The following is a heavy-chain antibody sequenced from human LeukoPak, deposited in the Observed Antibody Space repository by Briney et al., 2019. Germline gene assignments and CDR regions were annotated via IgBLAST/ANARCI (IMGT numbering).Heavy chain of an antibody. CDR2: IIPILGIA. CDR1: GGTFSSYT. D-gene: IGHD3-10*01. J-gene: IGHJ5*02. CDR3: ARLLGLLSSSRWFDP. Sequence: SVKVSCKASGGTFSSYTISWVRQAPGQGLEWMGRIIPILGIANYAQKFQGRVTITADKSTSTAYMELSSLRSEDTAVYYCARLLGLLSSSRWFDPWGQGTLVTVSS. V-gene: IGHV1-69*02.